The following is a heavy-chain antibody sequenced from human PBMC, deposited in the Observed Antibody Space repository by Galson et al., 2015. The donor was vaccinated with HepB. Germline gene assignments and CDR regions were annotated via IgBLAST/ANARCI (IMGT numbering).Heavy chain of an antibody. CDR2: IRYDGSNK. CDR1: GFTFSSYA. Sequence: SLRLSCAASGFTFSSYAMHWVRQAPGKGLEWVAFIRYDGSNKYYADSVKGRFTISRDNSRNTLYLQMNSLRAEDTAVYYCAKDWIAGHKTPNDYWGQGTLVTVSS. J-gene: IGHJ4*02. CDR3: AKDWIAGHKTPNDY. V-gene: IGHV3-30*02. D-gene: IGHD2-2*03.